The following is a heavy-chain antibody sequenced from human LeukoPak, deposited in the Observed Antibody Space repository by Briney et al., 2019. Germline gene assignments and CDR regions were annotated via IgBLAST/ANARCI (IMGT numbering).Heavy chain of an antibody. CDR2: IYYSGST. CDR1: GGSISSGGYY. J-gene: IGHJ4*02. V-gene: IGHV4-31*03. CDR3: AGEGDYDILTGD. Sequence: SETLSLTCTVSGGSISSGGYYWSWIRQHPGKGLEWIGYIYYSGSTYYNPSHKSRVTISVDTSKNQFSLKLSSVTAADTAVYYCAGEGDYDILTGDWGQGTLVTVSS. D-gene: IGHD3-9*01.